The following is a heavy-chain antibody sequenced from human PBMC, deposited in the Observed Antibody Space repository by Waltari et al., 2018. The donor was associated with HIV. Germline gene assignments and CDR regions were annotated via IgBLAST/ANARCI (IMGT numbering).Heavy chain of an antibody. D-gene: IGHD4-17*01. V-gene: IGHV4-31*03. Sequence: QVQLQESGPRLVKPSQTLSLTCTVSGGSIMRLNYYCNWIRQHPGKGLEWIGYIYDSGNTYYNPSLRSRVTISVDTSKNQFSLKLNSVTAADTAVYYCAGGIYADYDDRYYYGFDVWGQGTTVTVSS. CDR2: IYDSGNT. CDR1: GGSIMRLNYY. CDR3: AGGIYADYDDRYYYGFDV. J-gene: IGHJ6*02.